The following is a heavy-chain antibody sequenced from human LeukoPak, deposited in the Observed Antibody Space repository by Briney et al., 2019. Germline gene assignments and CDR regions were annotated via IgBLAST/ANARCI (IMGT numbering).Heavy chain of an antibody. CDR1: GFNFKAFA. D-gene: IGHD6-19*01. CDR3: AKIPRPDQWLVADFDY. V-gene: IGHV3-23*01. Sequence: GGSLRLSCAASGFNFKAFAMTWVRQMPGRGLEWVAVVHGGGGGAQYADSVEGRFTISRDNSQNTLYLQMTNLRIEDTAVYCAKIPRPDQWLVADFDYWGQGTLVTVSS. J-gene: IGHJ4*02. CDR2: VHGGGGGA.